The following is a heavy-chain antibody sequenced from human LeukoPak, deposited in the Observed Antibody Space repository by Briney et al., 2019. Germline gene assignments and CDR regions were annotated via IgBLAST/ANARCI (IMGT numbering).Heavy chain of an antibody. CDR3: ARGAPRRLEWYYYGSGSYLDY. D-gene: IGHD3-10*01. V-gene: IGHV3-30*04. CDR1: GFTFSSYA. J-gene: IGHJ4*02. Sequence: GGSLRLSCAASGFTFSSYAMHWARQAPGKGLEWVAVISDDGSNKYYADSVKGRFTISRDNSKNTLYLQMNSLRAEDTAVYYCARGAPRRLEWYYYGSGSYLDYWGLGTLVTVSS. CDR2: ISDDGSNK.